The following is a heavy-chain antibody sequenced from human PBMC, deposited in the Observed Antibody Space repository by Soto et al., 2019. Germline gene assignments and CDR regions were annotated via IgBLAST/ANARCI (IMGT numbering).Heavy chain of an antibody. D-gene: IGHD3-9*01. J-gene: IGHJ4*02. CDR3: ARLEGLATISYYFDF. Sequence: SETLSLTCIVSGGSVSSSKYYWGWVRQSPGKGLEWIGSIYYSGNTYYNPSLESRVIISVDKSNNEFSLKVISVTAADTAVYYCARLEGLATISYYFDFWGQGSLVTVSS. V-gene: IGHV4-39*01. CDR2: IYYSGNT. CDR1: GGSVSSSKYY.